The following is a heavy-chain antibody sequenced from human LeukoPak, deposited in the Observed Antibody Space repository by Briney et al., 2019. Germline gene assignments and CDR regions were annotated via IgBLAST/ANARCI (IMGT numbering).Heavy chain of an antibody. CDR1: GFTFSNAW. J-gene: IGHJ4*02. Sequence: GGSLRLSCAASGFTFSNAWMTWVRQAPGEGLEWVGRIKSKADGGTADYAAPVKGRFTISRDDSKNTLYLQMNSLKTEDTGVYSCPSFYSSSGVVGGYGGKETRVTAS. CDR2: IKSKADGGTA. CDR3: PSFYSSSGVVGGY. D-gene: IGHD6-13*01. V-gene: IGHV3-15*01.